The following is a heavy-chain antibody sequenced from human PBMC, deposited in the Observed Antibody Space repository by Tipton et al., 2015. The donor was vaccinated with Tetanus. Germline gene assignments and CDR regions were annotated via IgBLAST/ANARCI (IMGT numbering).Heavy chain of an antibody. CDR3: ARGGPGATAMVTFYYYGMDV. J-gene: IGHJ6*02. Sequence: TLSLTCTVSGGSISSSSYYWSWIRQPPGKGLEWIGYIYYSGSTNYNPSLKSRVTISVDTSKNQFSLKLSSVTAADTAVYYCARGGPGATAMVTFYYYGMDVWGQGTTVTVSS. CDR2: IYYSGST. V-gene: IGHV4-61*05. D-gene: IGHD5-18*01. CDR1: GGSISSSSYY.